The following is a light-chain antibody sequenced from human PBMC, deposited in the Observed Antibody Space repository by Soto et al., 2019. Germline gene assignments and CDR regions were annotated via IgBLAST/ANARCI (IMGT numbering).Light chain of an antibody. V-gene: IGKV1-12*01. Sequence: DIQMTQYPSSVAAAVGDRDTITCRASQGISQWLSWYQHKPGTAPKLLIFGAFSLQRGVPSRFAGSGSGTDFTLTIISLQPEEVETYYCHQFTTYLATFGQGTKVEIK. CDR3: HQFTTYLAT. CDR1: QGISQW. J-gene: IGKJ1*01. CDR2: GAF.